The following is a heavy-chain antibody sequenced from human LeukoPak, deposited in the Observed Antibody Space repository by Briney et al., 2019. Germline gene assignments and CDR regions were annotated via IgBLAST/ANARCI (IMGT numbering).Heavy chain of an antibody. CDR3: ARDRGWFDP. V-gene: IGHV3-66*01. Sequence: GGSLRLSCAASRLIVSSNYMAWVRQAPGKGLEWVSVIYSGGNTYYADSVKGRFTISRDNSKNTLYLQMNSLRAEDTAVYYCARDRGWFDPWGLGTLVTVSS. J-gene: IGHJ5*02. CDR1: RLIVSSNY. CDR2: IYSGGNT.